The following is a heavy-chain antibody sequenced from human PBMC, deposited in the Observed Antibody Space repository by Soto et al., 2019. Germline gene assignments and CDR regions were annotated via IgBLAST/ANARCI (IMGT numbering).Heavy chain of an antibody. CDR3: AKDLDTIYDYAVTYYYYYMDV. CDR1: GFTFSSYA. CDR2: ISGSGGST. Sequence: GGSLRLSCAASGFTFSSYAMSWVRQAPGKGLEWVSAISGSGGSTYYADSVKGRFTISRDNSKNTLYLQMNSLRAEDTAVYYCAKDLDTIYDYAVTYYYYYMDVWGKGTTVTVSS. D-gene: IGHD3-16*01. V-gene: IGHV3-23*01. J-gene: IGHJ6*03.